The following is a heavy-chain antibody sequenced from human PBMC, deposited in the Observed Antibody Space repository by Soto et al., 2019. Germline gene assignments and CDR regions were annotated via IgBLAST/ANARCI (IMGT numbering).Heavy chain of an antibody. CDR2: INHSGST. Sequence: SETLSLNCAVYGGSFSRYYWSWIRQPPGKGLEWIGEINHSGSTNYNPSLKSRVTISVDTSKNQFSLKLSSVTAADTAVYYCARGLVRGERAAGYWGQGTLVTVSS. D-gene: IGHD2-8*01. J-gene: IGHJ4*02. CDR1: GGSFSRYY. CDR3: ARGLVRGERAAGY. V-gene: IGHV4-34*01.